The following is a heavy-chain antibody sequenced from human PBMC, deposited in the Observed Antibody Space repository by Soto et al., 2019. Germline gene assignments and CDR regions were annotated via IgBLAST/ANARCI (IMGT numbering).Heavy chain of an antibody. CDR1: GFTFSSYA. CDR2: ISGNGGRT. J-gene: IGHJ4*02. V-gene: IGHV3-23*01. D-gene: IGHD5-12*01. CDR3: AKDSGCAFATYFDY. Sequence: EVQLSESGGGLVQPGGSLRLSCAASGFTFSSYAMSWVRQAPGKGLEWVSAISGNGGRTLYADSVKGRFTISRDDSKHTLFLQMNGLRAEDTAVYTCAKDSGCAFATYFDYWGQGRLVTVSS.